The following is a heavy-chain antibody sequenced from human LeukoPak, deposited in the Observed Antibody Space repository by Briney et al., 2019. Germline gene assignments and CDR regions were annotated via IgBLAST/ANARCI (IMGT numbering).Heavy chain of an antibody. Sequence: GGSLRLSCAASGFPVSSNYMSWVRQAPGKGLEWVSVIYSGGSTYYADSVKGRFTISRDNSKNTLYLQMNSLRAEDTAVYYCARDRVVRGVMSGGYYYYYGMDVWGKGTTVTVSS. V-gene: IGHV3-53*01. CDR1: GFPVSSNY. D-gene: IGHD3-10*01. CDR2: IYSGGST. CDR3: ARDRVVRGVMSGGYYYYYGMDV. J-gene: IGHJ6*04.